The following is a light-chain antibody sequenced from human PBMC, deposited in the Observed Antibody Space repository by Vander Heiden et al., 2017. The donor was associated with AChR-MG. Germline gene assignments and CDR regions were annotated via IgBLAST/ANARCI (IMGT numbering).Light chain of an antibody. J-gene: IGLJ2*01. CDR1: SRDVGCYNY. CDR3: TSYTSSSTLG. CDR2: DVS. Sequence: QSALTQPASVSGSPGQPITIPCTGTSRDVGCYNYVSWYQQHPGNAPKLMIYDVSNRPSGVSNRFSGSKSGNTASLTISGLQAEDEAVYYCTSYTSSSTLGFGGGTKLTVL. V-gene: IGLV2-14*03.